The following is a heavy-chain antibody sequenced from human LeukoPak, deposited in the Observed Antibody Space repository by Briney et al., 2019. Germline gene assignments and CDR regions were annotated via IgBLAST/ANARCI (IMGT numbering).Heavy chain of an antibody. CDR1: GGSISSYY. J-gene: IGHJ4*02. D-gene: IGHD5-18*01. Sequence: SETLSLTCTVSGGSISSYYWSWIRQPPGKGLEWIGYIYYSGSTNYNPSLKSRVTISVDTSKDQFSLKLSSVTAADTAVYYCARYSYEIFDYWGQGTLVTVSS. V-gene: IGHV4-59*12. CDR3: ARYSYEIFDY. CDR2: IYYSGST.